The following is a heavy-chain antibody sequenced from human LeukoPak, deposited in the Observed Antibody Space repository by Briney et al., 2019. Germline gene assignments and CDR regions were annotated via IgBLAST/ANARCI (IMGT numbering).Heavy chain of an antibody. CDR1: GVSISSGGYY. D-gene: IGHD1/OR15-1a*01. V-gene: IGHV4-31*03. Sequence: SETLSLTCTVSGVSISSGGYYWSWIRQHPGKGLEWIGYIYYSGSTYYNPSLKSRVTISVDTSKNQFSLKLSSVTAADTAVYYCARDRTNWFDPWGQGTLVTVSS. CDR3: ARDRTNWFDP. J-gene: IGHJ5*02. CDR2: IYYSGST.